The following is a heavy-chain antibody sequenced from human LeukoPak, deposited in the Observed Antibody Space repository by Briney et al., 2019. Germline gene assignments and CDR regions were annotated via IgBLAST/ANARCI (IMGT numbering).Heavy chain of an antibody. V-gene: IGHV1-69*04. J-gene: IGHJ4*02. D-gene: IGHD3-3*01. Sequence: SVKVSCKASGGTFSSYAISWVRQAPGQGLEWMGRIIPILGIANYAQKFQGRVTITADKSTSTAYMELSSLRSEDTAVYYCARGTIFGVAYFDYWGRGTLVTVSS. CDR3: ARGTIFGVAYFDY. CDR1: GGTFSSYA. CDR2: IIPILGIA.